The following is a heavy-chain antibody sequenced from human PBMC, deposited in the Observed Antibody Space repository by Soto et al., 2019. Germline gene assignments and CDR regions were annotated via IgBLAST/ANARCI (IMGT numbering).Heavy chain of an antibody. CDR3: ARDRGTNTPDY. Sequence: LRLSCVVSGFTFSNYWMTWVRQAPGKGLEWVAYMNQDGSQIYYVDSLRGRFTISRDNAKNSLYLQMNSLRVDDTAVYYCARDRGTNTPDYWGQGTLVTVSS. J-gene: IGHJ4*02. CDR1: GFTFSNYW. CDR2: MNQDGSQI. D-gene: IGHD1-1*01. V-gene: IGHV3-7*01.